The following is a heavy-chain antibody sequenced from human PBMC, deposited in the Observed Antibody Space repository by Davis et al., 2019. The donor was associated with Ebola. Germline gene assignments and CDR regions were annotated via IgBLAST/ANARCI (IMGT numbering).Heavy chain of an antibody. CDR2: TYYSSKWFN. V-gene: IGHV6-1*01. Sequence: HSQTLSLTCVISGDSVSTKNTGWNWIRQSPSRGLEWLGRTYYSSKWFNDYAVSVKSRITINPDTSKNQFSLQLSSVTPEDTAVYYCVRGWGRTGMGVWGQGTTVIVSS. D-gene: IGHD1-26*01. J-gene: IGHJ6*02. CDR3: VRGWGRTGMGV. CDR1: GDSVSTKNTG.